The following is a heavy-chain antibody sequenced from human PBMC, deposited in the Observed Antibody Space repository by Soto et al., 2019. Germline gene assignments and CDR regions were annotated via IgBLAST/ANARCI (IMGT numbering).Heavy chain of an antibody. CDR2: VYYSGST. D-gene: IGHD3-16*01. CDR1: GGSTNSRSDY. CDR3: ARQPRGPGYGERGLYFDY. J-gene: IGHJ4*02. Sequence: SETLSLTCTVSGGSTNSRSDYWGWIRQPPGKGLEWIGSVYYSGSTYDNPSLQSRVTISVDTSRNQFSLKLISVTAADTAVYFCARQPRGPGYGERGLYFDYWGQGTLVTVSS. V-gene: IGHV4-39*01.